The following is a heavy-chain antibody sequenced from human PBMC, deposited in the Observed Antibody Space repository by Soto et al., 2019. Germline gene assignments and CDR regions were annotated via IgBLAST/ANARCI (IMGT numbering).Heavy chain of an antibody. CDR1: GYTFTGYY. Sequence: ASVKVSCKASGYTFTGYYMHWVRQAPGQGLEWMGWINPNSGGTNYAQKFQGWVTMTRDTSISTAYMELSRLRSDDTAVYYCARGHITIFGVVNSYFDYWGQGTLVTVSS. CDR2: INPNSGGT. J-gene: IGHJ4*02. CDR3: ARGHITIFGVVNSYFDY. D-gene: IGHD3-3*01. V-gene: IGHV1-2*04.